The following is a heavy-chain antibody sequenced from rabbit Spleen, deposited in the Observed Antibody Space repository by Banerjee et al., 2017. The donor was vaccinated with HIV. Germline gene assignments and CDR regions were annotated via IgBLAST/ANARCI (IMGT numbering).Heavy chain of an antibody. D-gene: IGHD8-1*01. V-gene: IGHV1S45*01. Sequence: QEQLEESGGDLVKPEGSLTLTCKASGVSFSDKDVMCWVRQAPGKGLEWIACINIVTGKDVYATWAKGRFIMSRTSSTTVTLQMTSLTAADPATYFCARDTGSSFSSYGMDLWGQGTLVTVS. CDR1: GVSFSDKDV. CDR3: ARDTGSSFSSYGMDL. J-gene: IGHJ6*01. CDR2: INIVTGKD.